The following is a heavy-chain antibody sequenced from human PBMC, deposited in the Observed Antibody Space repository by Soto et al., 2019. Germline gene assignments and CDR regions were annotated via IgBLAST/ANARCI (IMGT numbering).Heavy chain of an antibody. Sequence: SETLSLTCTVSGGSISSYYWSWIRQPPGKGLEWIGYIYYSGSTNYNPSLKSRVTISVDTSKNQFSLKLSSVTAADTAVYYCAREGPMVRGVIGYYYGMDVWGQGTTVTVSS. CDR1: GGSISSYY. J-gene: IGHJ6*02. V-gene: IGHV4-59*12. CDR2: IYYSGST. CDR3: AREGPMVRGVIGYYYGMDV. D-gene: IGHD3-10*01.